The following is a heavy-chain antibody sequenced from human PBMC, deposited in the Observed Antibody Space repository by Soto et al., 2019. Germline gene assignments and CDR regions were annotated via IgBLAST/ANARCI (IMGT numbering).Heavy chain of an antibody. V-gene: IGHV4-31*03. Sequence: QVQLQESGPGQVKPSQTLSLTCTVSGGSVNSGGYHWSWIRQHPGKGLEWIGDIYYSGSTYYNPSLKCRVTISIDTSTNLFSLLLIALTAADTAVYYWARAPITYWNYYGMDVLGQGPTVTVSS. CDR1: GGSVNSGGYH. CDR2: IYYSGST. CDR3: ARAPITYWNYYGMDV. D-gene: IGHD1-1*01. J-gene: IGHJ6*02.